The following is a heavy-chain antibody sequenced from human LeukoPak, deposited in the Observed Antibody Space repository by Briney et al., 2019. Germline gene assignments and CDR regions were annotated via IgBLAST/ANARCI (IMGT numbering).Heavy chain of an antibody. CDR2: ISAYNGNT. CDR3: ASYIVVVPASNDAFDI. Sequence: GASVKVSCKASGYTFTSYGFSWVRQAPGQGLEYMGWISAYNGNTNYAQKLQGRVTMTTDTSTSTAYMELSRLRSDDTAVYYCASYIVVVPASNDAFDIWGQGTMVTVSS. CDR1: GYTFTSYG. J-gene: IGHJ3*02. V-gene: IGHV1-18*01. D-gene: IGHD2-2*01.